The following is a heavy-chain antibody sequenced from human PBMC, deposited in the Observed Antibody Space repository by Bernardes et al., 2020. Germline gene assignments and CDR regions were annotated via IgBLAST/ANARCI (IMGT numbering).Heavy chain of an antibody. V-gene: IGHV4-38-2*02. CDR2: MYHSGTT. D-gene: IGHD3-3*01. CDR3: ARDWSGYFNWLDP. Sequence: SQSLSPTCAVSGYSVRSDYFWGWVRQPPEKGLEWIGSMYHSGTTYYNPSLKSRVTISVDTSKNQFSLKLSSVTAADTAVYYCARDWSGYFNWLDPWGQGTLVTGSA. CDR1: GYSVRSDYF. J-gene: IGHJ5*02.